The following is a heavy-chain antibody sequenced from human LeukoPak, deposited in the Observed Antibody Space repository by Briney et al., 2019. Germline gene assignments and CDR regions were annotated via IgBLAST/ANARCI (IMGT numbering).Heavy chain of an antibody. CDR3: AREWDGYDAAFDY. J-gene: IGHJ4*02. CDR2: IYHSGST. CDR1: GGSISSGGYY. D-gene: IGHD5-24*01. Sequence: SQTLSLTCTVSGGSISSGGYYWSWIRQPPGKGLEWIGYIYHSGSTYYNPSLKSRVTISVDRSKNQFSLKLSSVTAADTAVYYCAREWDGYDAAFDYWGQGTLVTVSS. V-gene: IGHV4-30-2*01.